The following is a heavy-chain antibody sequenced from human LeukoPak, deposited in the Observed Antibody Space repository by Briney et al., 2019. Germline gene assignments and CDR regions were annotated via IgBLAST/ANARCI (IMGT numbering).Heavy chain of an antibody. CDR1: GGTFSSYA. Sequence: SVKVSCKASGGTFSSYAISWVRQAPGQGLEWMGRIIPILGIANYAQKFQGRVTITADKSTSTAYMELSSLRSEDTAVYYCARDLGPDCSSTSCYALNYYYYGMDVWGQGTTVTVSS. J-gene: IGHJ6*02. CDR3: ARDLGPDCSSTSCYALNYYYYGMDV. V-gene: IGHV1-69*04. D-gene: IGHD2-2*01. CDR2: IIPILGIA.